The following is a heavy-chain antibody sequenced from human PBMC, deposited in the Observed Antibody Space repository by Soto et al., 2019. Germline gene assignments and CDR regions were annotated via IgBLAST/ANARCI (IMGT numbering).Heavy chain of an antibody. J-gene: IGHJ6*02. V-gene: IGHV3-49*04. CDR3: TTAGDSSNWYVVDV. CDR1: GFTFGDYA. D-gene: IGHD6-13*01. CDR2: IRSKAYGGTT. Sequence: QRLSCTASGFTFGDYAMSWVRQAPGKGLEWVGFIRSKAYGGTTEYAASVKGRFTISRDDSKSIAYLQMNSLKTEDTAVYYCTTAGDSSNWYVVDVWGQGTTVTVSS.